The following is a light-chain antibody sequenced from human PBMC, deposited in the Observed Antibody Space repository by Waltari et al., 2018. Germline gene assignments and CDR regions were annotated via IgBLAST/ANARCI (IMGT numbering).Light chain of an antibody. CDR1: SSDFGGR. CDR2: EVH. Sequence: QSALTQPASVSGSPGQSITISCSGTSSDFGGRVSWYPQHPGKAPTLMLSEVHRRPPGVSDRFSGSKSGNTASLTISGLQAEDEADYWCCAYAGTNTYVAFGGGTKLTVL. V-gene: IGLV2-23*02. CDR3: CAYAGTNTYVA. J-gene: IGLJ2*01.